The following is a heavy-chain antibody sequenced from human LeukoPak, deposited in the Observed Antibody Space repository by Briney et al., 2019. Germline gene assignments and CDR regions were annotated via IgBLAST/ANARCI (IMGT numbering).Heavy chain of an antibody. D-gene: IGHD2-2*01. J-gene: IGHJ3*02. CDR3: ATYCSSTSCPHRRTFDI. CDR2: IYYSGST. CDR1: GGSISSSSYY. V-gene: IGHV4-39*01. Sequence: SETLSLTCTVSGGSISSSSYYWGWIRQPPGKGLEWIGTIYYSGSTYYNPSLKSRVTISVDTSNDQFSLKLSSVSAADTAVYYCATYCSSTSCPHRRTFDIWGQGTMVTVSS.